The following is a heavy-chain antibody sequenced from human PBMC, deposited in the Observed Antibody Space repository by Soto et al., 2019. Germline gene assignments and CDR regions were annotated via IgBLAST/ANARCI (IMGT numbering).Heavy chain of an antibody. J-gene: IGHJ5*01. Sequence: QVQLVESGGGVVQPGRSLRLSCAASGFTFSSNGMHWVRQAPGKGLEWVALISYDGSNKFYADSVKGRFTITRDNSKNTLYLQMNSLRPDDTAVYYCAKDGEGFYYYDSSGPKSWFDSRGQGTRVTVSS. V-gene: IGHV3-30*18. CDR2: ISYDGSNK. D-gene: IGHD3-22*01. CDR3: AKDGEGFYYYDSSGPKSWFDS. CDR1: GFTFSSNG.